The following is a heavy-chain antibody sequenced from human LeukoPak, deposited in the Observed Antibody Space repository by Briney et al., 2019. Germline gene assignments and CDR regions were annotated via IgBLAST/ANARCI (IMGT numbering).Heavy chain of an antibody. J-gene: IGHJ4*02. D-gene: IGHD3-22*01. V-gene: IGHV4-34*01. CDR2: INHSGST. CDR1: GGSFSGYY. Sequence: SETLSLTCAVYGGSFSGYYWSWIRQPPGKGLEWIGEINHSGSTNYNPSLKSRVTISVDTSKNQFSLKLSSVTAADTAVYYCARNTNYDSSGYPFDYWGQGTLVTVSS. CDR3: ARNTNYDSSGYPFDY.